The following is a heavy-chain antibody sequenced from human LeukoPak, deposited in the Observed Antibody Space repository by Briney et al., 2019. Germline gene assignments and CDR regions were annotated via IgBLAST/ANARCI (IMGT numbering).Heavy chain of an antibody. D-gene: IGHD3-22*01. V-gene: IGHV7-4-1*02. Sequence: GASVKVSCKASGYTFTNYAMNWVRQAPGQGLEWMGWINTDTGNPTYAQGFTGRFVFSLDTSVSTTYLQISSLKAEDTAVYYCARDNYDSSGHSNFDYWGQGTLVTVSS. CDR1: GYTFTNYA. J-gene: IGHJ4*02. CDR2: INTDTGNP. CDR3: ARDNYDSSGHSNFDY.